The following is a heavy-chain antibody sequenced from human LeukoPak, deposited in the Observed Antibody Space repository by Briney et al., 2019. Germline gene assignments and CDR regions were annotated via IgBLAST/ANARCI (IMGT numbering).Heavy chain of an antibody. CDR1: GFTFSSYA. Sequence: GGSLRLSCAASGFTFSSYAMHWVRQAPGKGLEWVAVISYDRSNKYYADSVKGRFTISRDNSKNTLYLQMNSLRAEDTAVYYCARDLGYCSSTSCYDNWFDPWGQGTLVTVSS. D-gene: IGHD2-2*01. V-gene: IGHV3-30*04. CDR3: ARDLGYCSSTSCYDNWFDP. J-gene: IGHJ5*02. CDR2: ISYDRSNK.